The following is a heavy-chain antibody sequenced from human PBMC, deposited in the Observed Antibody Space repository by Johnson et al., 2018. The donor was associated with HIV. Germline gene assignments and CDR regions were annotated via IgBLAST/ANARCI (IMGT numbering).Heavy chain of an antibody. D-gene: IGHD4-11*01. CDR1: GFIVSNNY. J-gene: IGHJ3*02. Sequence: VQLVESGGGLVQPGGSLRLSSAASGFIVSNNYMSWVRQAPGKGLEWVSIIYSDGSTYYADSVKGRFTISRDNSKNTVYLQMNSMRAEDTAVYYCARSDYRNYEEAFDIWGQGTKVSVSS. CDR3: ARSDYRNYEEAFDI. CDR2: IYSDGST. V-gene: IGHV3-53*01.